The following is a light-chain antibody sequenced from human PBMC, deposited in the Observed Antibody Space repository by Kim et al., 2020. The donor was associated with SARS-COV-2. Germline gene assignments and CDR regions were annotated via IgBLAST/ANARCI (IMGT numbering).Light chain of an antibody. CDR3: QAWDNNNGV. V-gene: IGLV3-1*01. CDR1: RLGDKY. CDR2: NES. J-gene: IGLJ3*02. Sequence: ASPGQTASISCSGDRLGDKYASWYQQKPGQSPVLVIYNESRRPAGIPERFSGSNSGNTATLTISGTQAIDEADYYCQAWDNNNGVFGGGTKLAVL.